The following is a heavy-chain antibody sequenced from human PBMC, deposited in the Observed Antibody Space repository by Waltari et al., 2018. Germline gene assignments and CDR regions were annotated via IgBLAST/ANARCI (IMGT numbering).Heavy chain of an antibody. V-gene: IGHV4-61*02. CDR3: ARGNDILTGYSLFDY. J-gene: IGHJ4*02. Sequence: QVQLQESGPGLVKPSQTLSLTCTVSGGSISSGSYYWSWIRQPAGKGLEWIGRIYTSGRTNYNPSLKSRVTISVDTSKNQFSLKLSSVTAADTAVYYCARGNDILTGYSLFDYWGQGTLVTVSS. CDR2: IYTSGRT. CDR1: GGSISSGSYY. D-gene: IGHD3-9*01.